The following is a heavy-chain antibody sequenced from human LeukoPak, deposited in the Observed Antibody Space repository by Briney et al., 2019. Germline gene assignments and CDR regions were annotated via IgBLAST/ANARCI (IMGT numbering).Heavy chain of an antibody. CDR1: AGSFRTYY. Sequence: SDTLSLTCALYAGSFRTYYWRSIRQPPGKGLEWIGEINHSGSTNYNPSLKSRVTISVDTSKNQFSLKLSSVTAADTAVYYCGGVFRGVSYNWFDPWGQGTLVTVSS. CDR3: GGVFRGVSYNWFDP. V-gene: IGHV4-34*01. D-gene: IGHD3-10*01. J-gene: IGHJ5*02. CDR2: INHSGST.